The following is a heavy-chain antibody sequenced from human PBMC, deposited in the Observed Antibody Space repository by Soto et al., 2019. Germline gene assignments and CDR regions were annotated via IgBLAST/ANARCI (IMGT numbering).Heavy chain of an antibody. V-gene: IGHV4-61*01. CDR3: AVSAPPATNYYYAMDV. J-gene: IGHJ6*01. D-gene: IGHD5-12*01. Sequence: SETLSLTCTVSGGSVSSGSFYWSWIRRPPGKGLEWIGYFYDSGSTNYNPSLRSRVTMSVDTSKNQFSLKLSSVTAADTAVYYCAVSAPPATNYYYAMDVWG. CDR2: FYDSGST. CDR1: GGSVSSGSFY.